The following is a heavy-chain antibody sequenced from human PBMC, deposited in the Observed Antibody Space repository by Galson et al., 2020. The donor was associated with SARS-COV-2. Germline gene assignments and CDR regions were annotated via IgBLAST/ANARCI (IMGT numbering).Heavy chain of an antibody. J-gene: IGHJ6*02. CDR2: ISYDGSNK. V-gene: IGHV3-30*03. Sequence: GESLKISCAASGFTFSSYGMHWVRQAPGKGLEWVAVISYDGSNKYYADSVKGRFTISRDNSKNTLYLQMNSLRAEDTAVYYCARELVAPYGIDVWGQGTTVTVSS. CDR1: GFTFSSYG. CDR3: ARELVAPYGIDV.